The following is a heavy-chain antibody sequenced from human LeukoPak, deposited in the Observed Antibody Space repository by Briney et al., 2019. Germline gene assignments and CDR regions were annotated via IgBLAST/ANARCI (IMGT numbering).Heavy chain of an antibody. CDR2: IYYSGST. J-gene: IGHJ4*02. Sequence: PSETLSLTCTVSGGSISSSSYYWGWIRQPPGKGLEWIGSIYYSGSTYYNPSLKSRVTISVDTSKNQFSLKLSSVTAADTAVYYCGIGVESMTTVTTADYWGQGTLVTVSS. V-gene: IGHV4-39*07. CDR1: GGSISSSSYY. D-gene: IGHD4-17*01. CDR3: GIGVESMTTVTTADY.